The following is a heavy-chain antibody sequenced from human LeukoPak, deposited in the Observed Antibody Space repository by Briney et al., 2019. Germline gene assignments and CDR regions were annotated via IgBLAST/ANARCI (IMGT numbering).Heavy chain of an antibody. V-gene: IGHV1-3*01. J-gene: IGHJ4*02. Sequence: ASVKVSCKASGYTFTSYAMHWVRQAPGQRLEWMGWINAGNGNTKYSQKFQGRVTITRDTSASTAYMELSSLRSEDTAVYYCARDYCSSTSCLFDYWGQGTLVTLSS. D-gene: IGHD2-2*01. CDR3: ARDYCSSTSCLFDY. CDR2: INAGNGNT. CDR1: GYTFTSYA.